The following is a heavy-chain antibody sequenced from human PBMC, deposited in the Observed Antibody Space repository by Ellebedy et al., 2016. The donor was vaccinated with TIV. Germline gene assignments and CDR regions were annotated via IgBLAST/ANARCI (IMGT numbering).Heavy chain of an antibody. CDR2: IYYSGST. V-gene: IGHV4-59*11. J-gene: IGHJ6*03. Sequence: SETLSLXCSVSGGSISSHYWSWVRQPPGKGLEWIGYIYYSGSTNYNPSLKSRVTISVDTSKNQFSLKLSSVTAADTAVYYCARVGATGGYYMDVWGKGTTVTVSS. D-gene: IGHD1-26*01. CDR3: ARVGATGGYYMDV. CDR1: GGSISSHY.